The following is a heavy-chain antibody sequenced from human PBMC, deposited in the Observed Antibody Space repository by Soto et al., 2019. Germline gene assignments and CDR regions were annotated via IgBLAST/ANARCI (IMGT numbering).Heavy chain of an antibody. Sequence: EVQLVESGGGLVLPGGSLRLSCAASGFTFSRYWMHWVRQAPGKGLVWVSRISSYGSETHSADSVKGRFPISRDNAKNTLYLHMNILRADDTAVYYCASNYAYAEGYYWYGIDVWGQGTTVTVSS. CDR3: ASNYAYAEGYYWYGIDV. V-gene: IGHV3-74*01. J-gene: IGHJ6*02. D-gene: IGHD3-16*01. CDR1: GFTFSRYW. CDR2: ISSYGSET.